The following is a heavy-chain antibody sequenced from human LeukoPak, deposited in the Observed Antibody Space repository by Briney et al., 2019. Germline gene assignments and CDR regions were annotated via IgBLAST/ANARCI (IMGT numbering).Heavy chain of an antibody. Sequence: GGSLRLSCAASGFTFSGYSMNWVRQAPGKGLEWVSYINTDSSTIYYADSVKGRFTISRDNAKNSLYLQMSSLRVEDTAVYYCARDYSSPFDYWGQGTLVTVSS. D-gene: IGHD6-13*01. CDR3: ARDYSSPFDY. CDR2: INTDSSTI. V-gene: IGHV3-48*04. CDR1: GFTFSGYS. J-gene: IGHJ4*02.